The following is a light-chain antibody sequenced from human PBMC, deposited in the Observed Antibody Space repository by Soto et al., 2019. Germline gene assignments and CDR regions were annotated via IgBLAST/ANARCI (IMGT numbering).Light chain of an antibody. CDR1: SSNIGSNY. V-gene: IGLV1-47*01. CDR3: VAWDDSLSAWV. CDR2: KDN. J-gene: IGLJ3*02. Sequence: QSVLPQPPSASGAPGQRVTISCSGSSSNIGSNYVYWHQQLPGTAPRLLIYKDNQRPSGVPDRFSGSKSGTSASLAISGLRSEDEADYYCVAWDDSLSAWVFGGGTKATV.